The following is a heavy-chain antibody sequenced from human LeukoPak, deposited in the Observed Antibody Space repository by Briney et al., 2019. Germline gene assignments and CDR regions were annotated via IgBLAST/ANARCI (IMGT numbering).Heavy chain of an antibody. D-gene: IGHD5-18*01. V-gene: IGHV4-34*01. CDR3: ARGRVGYSYGTDYYYYGMDV. CDR2: INHSGST. CDR1: GGSFSGYY. J-gene: IGHJ6*02. Sequence: SETLSLTCAVYGGSFSGYYWSWIRQPPGKGLEWIGEINHSGSTNYNPYLKSRVTISVDTSKNQFSLKLSSVTAADTAVYYCARGRVGYSYGTDYYYYGMDVWGQGTTVTVSS.